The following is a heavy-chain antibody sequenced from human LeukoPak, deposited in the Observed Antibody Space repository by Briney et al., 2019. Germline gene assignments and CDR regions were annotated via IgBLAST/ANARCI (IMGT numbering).Heavy chain of an antibody. V-gene: IGHV3-15*06. CDR1: GFSLNDAY. D-gene: IGHD2/OR15-2a*01. J-gene: IGHJ3*01. CDR3: TSDGGIYSRPLFAV. CDR2: VESLPRGGAI. Sequence: PGGSLRLSCVTSGFSLNDAYMGWVRQTPEKGLEWISRVESLPRGGAITYAAAVKGRFIMSTDASRNMIFLQMDSLQIDDTAVYFCTSDGGIYSRPLFAVWGQGSAVAVSS.